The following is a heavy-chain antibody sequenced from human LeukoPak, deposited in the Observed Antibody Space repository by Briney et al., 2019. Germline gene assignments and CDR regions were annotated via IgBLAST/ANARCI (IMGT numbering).Heavy chain of an antibody. D-gene: IGHD3-10*01. V-gene: IGHV4-59*01. CDR3: ARDSARGSGSYYYGMDV. CDR2: IYYSGST. Sequence: SSETLSLTCTVSGGSISSYYWSWIRQPPGKGLEWIGYIYYSGSTNYNPSLKSRVTISVDTSKNQFSLKLSSVTAADTAVYYCARDSARGSGSYYYGMDVWGQGTTVTVSS. J-gene: IGHJ6*02. CDR1: GGSISSYY.